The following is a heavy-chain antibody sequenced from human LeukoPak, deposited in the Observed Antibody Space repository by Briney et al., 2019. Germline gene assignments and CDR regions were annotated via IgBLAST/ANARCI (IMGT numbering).Heavy chain of an antibody. V-gene: IGHV4-34*01. J-gene: IGHJ6*03. D-gene: IGHD4-11*01. Sequence: SETPSLTCAVYGGSFSGYYWSWIRQPPGKGLEWIGEINHSGSTNYNPSLKSRVTISVDTSKNQFSLKLSSVTAADTAVYYCARGPVGNYFYYYYYMDVWGKGTTVTVSS. CDR2: INHSGST. CDR1: GGSFSGYY. CDR3: ARGPVGNYFYYYYYMDV.